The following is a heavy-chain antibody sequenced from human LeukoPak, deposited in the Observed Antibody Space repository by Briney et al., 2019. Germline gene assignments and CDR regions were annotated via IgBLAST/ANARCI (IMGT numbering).Heavy chain of an antibody. CDR3: ARYDGGLGPFDY. Sequence: GGSLRLSCAASGFTVSSNYMSWVRQAPGKGLEWVSVIYSGGSTYYADSVKGRFTISRDNSKNTLYLQMNSLRVEDTAVYYCARYDGGLGPFDYWGQGTLVTVSP. J-gene: IGHJ4*02. CDR1: GFTVSSNY. CDR2: IYSGGST. V-gene: IGHV3-53*01. D-gene: IGHD4-23*01.